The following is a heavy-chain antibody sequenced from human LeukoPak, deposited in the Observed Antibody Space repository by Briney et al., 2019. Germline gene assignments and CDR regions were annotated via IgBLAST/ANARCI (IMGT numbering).Heavy chain of an antibody. CDR1: GFTFSSYA. CDR2: ISGSGGST. Sequence: GGSLRLSCAASGFTFSSYAMSWVRQAPGKGLEWVSAISGSGGSTYYADSVKGRFTISRDNSKNTLYLQMNSLRAEDTAVYYCAKAGPVDTAMVWDYFDYWGQGTLVTVSS. CDR3: AKAGPVDTAMVWDYFDY. D-gene: IGHD5-18*01. J-gene: IGHJ4*02. V-gene: IGHV3-23*01.